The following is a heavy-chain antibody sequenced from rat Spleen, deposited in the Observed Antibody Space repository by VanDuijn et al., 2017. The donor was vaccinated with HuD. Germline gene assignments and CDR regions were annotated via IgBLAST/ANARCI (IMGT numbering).Heavy chain of an antibody. Sequence: EVQLVESGGGLVQPGKSLKLSCAASGFTFSDYGMAWVRQAPTKGLEWVATISYGDSSGHSSTYYRDSVNGRVTISRDNAKSTLSLQMDSLRSEDTATFYCARRHYGYTDYFDYWGQGVMVTVSS. CDR2: ISYGDSSGHSST. CDR3: ARRHYGYTDYFDY. V-gene: IGHV5-29*01. J-gene: IGHJ2*01. CDR1: GFTFSDYG. D-gene: IGHD1-9*01.